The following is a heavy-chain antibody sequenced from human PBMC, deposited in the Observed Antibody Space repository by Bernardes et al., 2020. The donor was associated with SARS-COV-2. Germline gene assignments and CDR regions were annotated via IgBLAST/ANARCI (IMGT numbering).Heavy chain of an antibody. Sequence: SETLSLTCTVSGGSISSYYWSWIRQPPGKGLEWIGYIYYSGSTNYNPSLKSRVTISVDTSKNQFSLKLSSVTAADTAVYYRARSMGPYFDYWGQGTLVTVSS. V-gene: IGHV4-59*01. D-gene: IGHD2-21*01. CDR1: GGSISSYY. CDR2: IYYSGST. CDR3: ARSMGPYFDY. J-gene: IGHJ4*02.